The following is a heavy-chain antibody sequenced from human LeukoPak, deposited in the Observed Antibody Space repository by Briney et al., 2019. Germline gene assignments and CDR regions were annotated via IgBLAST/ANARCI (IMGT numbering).Heavy chain of an antibody. CDR2: IKQDGSEE. CDR1: GFTFSSYW. CDR3: ARMLLSYGFNY. Sequence: GGSLRLSCAASGFTFSSYWMSWVRQAPGKGLEWVANIKQDGSEEYHVDSVKGRFTISRDNAKKSLFLQMNSLRAEDTAVYYCARMLLSYGFNYWGQGTLVTVSA. J-gene: IGHJ4*02. V-gene: IGHV3-7*01. D-gene: IGHD5-18*01.